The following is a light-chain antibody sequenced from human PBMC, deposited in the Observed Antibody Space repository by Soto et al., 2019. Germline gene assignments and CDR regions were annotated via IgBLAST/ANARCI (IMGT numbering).Light chain of an antibody. Sequence: EIVLTQSPGTLSLSPGERATLSCRASQSVSSSYLAWYQQKPGQAPRLLIYDASTRATGIPDRFSGSGSETDFTLTISRLEPADFAVYYCQQYGSSPPWTFGQGTKVEIK. CDR1: QSVSSSY. V-gene: IGKV3-20*01. CDR2: DAS. CDR3: QQYGSSPPWT. J-gene: IGKJ1*01.